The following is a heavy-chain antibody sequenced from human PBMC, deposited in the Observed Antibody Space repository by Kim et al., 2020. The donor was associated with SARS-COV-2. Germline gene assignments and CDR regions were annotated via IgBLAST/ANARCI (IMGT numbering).Heavy chain of an antibody. CDR1: GFTFSNSF. CDR3: VRGHTILTY. V-gene: IGHV3-11*05. D-gene: IGHD3-10*01. Sequence: GGSLRLSCAASGFTFSNSFMSWIRQPPGKGLEWVSYISTSSTSTNYADSVKGRFTISRDNAKNSLYLQMDSLRAEDTALYYCVRGHTILTYWGQGTPVTVSS. J-gene: IGHJ4*02. CDR2: ISTSSTST.